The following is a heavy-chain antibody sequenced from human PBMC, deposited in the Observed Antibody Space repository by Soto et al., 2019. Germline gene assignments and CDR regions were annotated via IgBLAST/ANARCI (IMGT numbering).Heavy chain of an antibody. CDR2: ISGSGGST. Sequence: GGSLRLSCAASGFTFSSYAMSWVRQAPGKGLEWVSAISGSGGSTYYADSVKGRFTISRDNSKNTLYLQMNSLRAEDTAVYYCAKLELWSGYYYGMDVWGQGTTVTVSS. CDR3: AKLELWSGYYYGMDV. V-gene: IGHV3-23*01. CDR1: GFTFSSYA. D-gene: IGHD3-10*02. J-gene: IGHJ6*02.